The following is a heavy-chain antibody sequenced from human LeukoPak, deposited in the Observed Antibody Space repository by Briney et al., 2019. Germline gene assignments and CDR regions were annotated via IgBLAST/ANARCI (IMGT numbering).Heavy chain of an antibody. CDR3: ARGVLYYGSGSHLDY. J-gene: IGHJ4*02. D-gene: IGHD3-10*01. V-gene: IGHV3-74*01. CDR2: INTDGGST. Sequence: SGGSLRLSCAASGFTFSSYWMHWVRQAPGKGLVWVSRINTDGGSTSYADSVKGRFTISRDSAKNTLYLQMNSLRAEDTAVYYCARGVLYYGSGSHLDYWGQGTLVTVSS. CDR1: GFTFSSYW.